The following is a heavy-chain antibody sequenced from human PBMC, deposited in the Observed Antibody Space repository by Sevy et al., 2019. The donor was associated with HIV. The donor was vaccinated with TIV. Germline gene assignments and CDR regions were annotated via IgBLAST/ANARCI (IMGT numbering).Heavy chain of an antibody. CDR2: INSDGSGT. V-gene: IGHV3-74*01. J-gene: IGHJ4*02. CDR3: ARVNIPAAE. D-gene: IGHD6-13*01. Sequence: PGGSLRLSCAASGFTFSTYWMHWVRQVPGKGLVWVSRINSDGSGTTYAGSVKGRFTISRDNAKNTLYLQMNSLRVEDTAVYYCARVNIPAAEWGQGALVTVSS. CDR1: GFTFSTYW.